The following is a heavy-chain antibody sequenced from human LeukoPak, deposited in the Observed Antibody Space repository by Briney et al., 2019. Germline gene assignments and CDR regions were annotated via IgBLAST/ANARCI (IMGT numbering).Heavy chain of an antibody. D-gene: IGHD3-16*02. CDR3: ARIYPALFAN. CDR1: GGSISNYY. V-gene: IGHV4-4*07. Sequence: PSETLSLTCTVSGGSISNYYWNWIRQPAGKGPEWIGRIFSDGATNYNPSLNSRVTMSIDTSKNQFSLRLSSVTAADTATYYCARIYPALFANWGQGTLVTVSS. J-gene: IGHJ4*02. CDR2: IFSDGAT.